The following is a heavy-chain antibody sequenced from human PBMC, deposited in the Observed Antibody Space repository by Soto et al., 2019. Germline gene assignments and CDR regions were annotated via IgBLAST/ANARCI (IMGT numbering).Heavy chain of an antibody. Sequence: GESLKISSKGSGYRFTSYCIGWVRPMPGKGLEWMGIIYPGDSDTRYSPSFQGQVTISADKSISTAYLQWSSLKASDTAMYYCARHSSSSSGLYYYYYMDVWGKGTTVTVSS. V-gene: IGHV5-51*01. J-gene: IGHJ6*03. CDR2: IYPGDSDT. CDR3: ARHSSSSSGLYYYYYMDV. CDR1: GYRFTSYC. D-gene: IGHD6-6*01.